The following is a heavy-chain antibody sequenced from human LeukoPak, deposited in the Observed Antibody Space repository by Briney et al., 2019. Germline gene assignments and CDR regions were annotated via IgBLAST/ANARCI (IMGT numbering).Heavy chain of an antibody. CDR2: INHSGST. CDR3: VRGLKIAARRWFDP. Sequence: SETLSLTCAVYGGSFSGYYWSWIRQPPGKGLEWIGEINHSGSTNYNPSLKSRVTISVDTSKNQFSLKLSSVTAADTAVYYCVRGLKIAARRWFDPWGQGTLVTVSS. D-gene: IGHD6-6*01. J-gene: IGHJ5*02. V-gene: IGHV4-34*01. CDR1: GGSFSGYY.